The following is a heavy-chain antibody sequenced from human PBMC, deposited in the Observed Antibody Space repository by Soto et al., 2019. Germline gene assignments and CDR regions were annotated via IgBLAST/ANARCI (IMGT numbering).Heavy chain of an antibody. CDR1: GYTFTSYD. CDR2: MNPNSGNT. D-gene: IGHD2-15*01. J-gene: IGHJ4*02. CDR3: DRAADLDS. V-gene: IGHV1-8*01. Sequence: VAAVQVSCKACGYTFTSYDINWVGQATAQGGEGMGWMNPNSGNTGYAQKFQGRDTMTRNNSITTAYPELSSLISEDTAVHYCDRAADLDSWGQGTLVTVSS.